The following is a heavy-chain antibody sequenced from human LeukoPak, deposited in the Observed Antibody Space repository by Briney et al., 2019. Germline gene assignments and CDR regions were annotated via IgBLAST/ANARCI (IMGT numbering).Heavy chain of an antibody. D-gene: IGHD6-19*01. J-gene: IGHJ4*02. CDR1: SGSISSYF. CDR3: ARDDSGWIDY. Sequence: SETLSLTCIVSSGSISSYFWSWIRQPPGKGLEWIGYIYYSGITDYSPSLKSRVTISVDTSKNQFSLKLSSVTTADTAVYYCARDDSGWIDYWGQGTLVTVSS. CDR2: IYYSGIT. V-gene: IGHV4-59*01.